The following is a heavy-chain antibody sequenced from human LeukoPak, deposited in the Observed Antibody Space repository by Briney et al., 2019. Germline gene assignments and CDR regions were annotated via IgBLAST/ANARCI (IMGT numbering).Heavy chain of an antibody. CDR2: ISAYNGNT. Sequence: ASVKVSCKASGYTFTSYGISWVRQAPGQGLEWMGWISAYNGNTNYAQKLQGRVTMTTDTSTSTAYMELRSLRSDDTAVYYCARDRELWFGEFAYYFDYWGQGTLVTVSS. J-gene: IGHJ4*02. CDR1: GYTFTSYG. CDR3: ARDRELWFGEFAYYFDY. V-gene: IGHV1-18*01. D-gene: IGHD3-10*01.